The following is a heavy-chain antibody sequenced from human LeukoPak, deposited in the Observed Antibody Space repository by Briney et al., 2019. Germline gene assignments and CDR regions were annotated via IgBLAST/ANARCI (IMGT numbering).Heavy chain of an antibody. D-gene: IGHD3-10*01. CDR2: ISSSSSTR. J-gene: IGHJ4*02. Sequence: QAGGSLRLSCAASGFTFSSYSMNWVRQAPGKGLEWVSYISSSSSTRYYADSVKGRFTLSRDNAKNSLYLQMNSLRAEDTAVYYCARAGFTFSDYFGSFFDYWDQGTLVTVSS. V-gene: IGHV3-48*01. CDR1: GFTFSSYS. CDR3: ARAGFTFSDYFGSFFDY.